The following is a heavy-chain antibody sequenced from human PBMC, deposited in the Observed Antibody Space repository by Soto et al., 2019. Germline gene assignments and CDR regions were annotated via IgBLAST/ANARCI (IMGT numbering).Heavy chain of an antibody. V-gene: IGHV3-30*18. D-gene: IGHD3-22*01. CDR1: GFTFSSYG. CDR3: AKARTYYYDSSSDY. CDR2: ISYDGSNK. J-gene: IGHJ4*02. Sequence: ESGGGVVQPGRSLRLSCAASGFTFSSYGMHWVRQAPGKGLEWVAVISYDGSNKYYADSVKGRFTISRDNSKNTLYLQMNSLRAEDTAVYYCAKARTYYYDSSSDYWGQGTLVTVSS.